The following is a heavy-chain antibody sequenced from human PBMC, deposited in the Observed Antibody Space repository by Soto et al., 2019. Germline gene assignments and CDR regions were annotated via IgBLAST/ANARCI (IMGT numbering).Heavy chain of an antibody. J-gene: IGHJ3*02. D-gene: IGHD3-22*01. V-gene: IGHV4-59*01. CDR3: AGTCDGSGPNSGGYSFDI. CDR2: IYYSVT. CDR1: GGSISSYY. Sequence: QVQLQESGPGLVKPSETLSLTCSVSGGSISSYYWSWIRQPPGKGLEWIAYIYYSVTSYNPSLKSRASISLDTSNNQFSLKLSSVTAGDTDVYYGAGTCDGSGPNSGGYSFDIWGQGTMVTVSS.